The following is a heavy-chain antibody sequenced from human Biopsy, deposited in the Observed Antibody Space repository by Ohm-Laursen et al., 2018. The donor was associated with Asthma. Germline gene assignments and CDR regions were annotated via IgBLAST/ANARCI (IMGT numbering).Heavy chain of an antibody. CDR3: ARAQAAQYYYGMDV. V-gene: IGHV4-30-2*01. Sequence: SQTLSLTCAVSGGSISSGGYWTWIRQPPGKGLEWIGYISHSGSTYFNPSLKSRVTISLDRTKGQFSLKLSSVTAADTALYYCARAQAAQYYYGMDVWGQGTTVIVSS. CDR1: GGSISSGGY. CDR2: ISHSGST. D-gene: IGHD6-6*01. J-gene: IGHJ6*02.